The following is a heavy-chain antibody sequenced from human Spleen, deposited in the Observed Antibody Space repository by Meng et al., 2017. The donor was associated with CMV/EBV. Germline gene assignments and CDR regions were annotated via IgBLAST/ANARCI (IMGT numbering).Heavy chain of an antibody. D-gene: IGHD6-19*01. CDR2: INHSGST. V-gene: IGHV4-34*01. J-gene: IGHJ6*02. Sequence: SETLSLTCAVYGGSFSGYYWSWIRQPPGKGLEWIGEINHSGSTNYNPSLKSRVTISVDTSKNQFSLKLSSVTAADTAVYYCARGVGIAVAGYYYYYGMDVWGQGTTVTVSS. CDR3: ARGVGIAVAGYYYYYGMDV. CDR1: GGSFSGYY.